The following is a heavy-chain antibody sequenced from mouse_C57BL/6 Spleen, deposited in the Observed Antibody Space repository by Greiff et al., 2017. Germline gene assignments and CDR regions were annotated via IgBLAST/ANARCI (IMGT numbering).Heavy chain of an antibody. CDR1: GYAFTNYL. CDR3: ARYSTGFDY. V-gene: IGHV1-54*01. J-gene: IGHJ2*01. CDR2: INPGSGGT. Sequence: QVQLQQSGAELVRPGTSVKVSCKASGYAFTNYLIEWVKQRPGQGLEWIGVINPGSGGTNYNEKFKGKATLTADKSSSTAYMQLSSLTSEDSAVXFCARYSTGFDYWGQGTTLTVSS. D-gene: IGHD4-1*02.